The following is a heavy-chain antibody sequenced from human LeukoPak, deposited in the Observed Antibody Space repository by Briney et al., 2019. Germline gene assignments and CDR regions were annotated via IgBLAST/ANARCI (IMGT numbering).Heavy chain of an antibody. CDR2: ISSSSLYI. V-gene: IGHV3-21*01. CDR3: ARRDQGGLIAARRRREYYFDY. CDR1: GFTFSSYS. D-gene: IGHD6-6*01. J-gene: IGHJ4*02. Sequence: PGGSLRLSCAASGFTFSSYSMNWVRQAPGKGLEWVSSISSSSLYIYYADSVKGRFTISRDNAKNSLYLQMNSLRAEDTAVYYCARRDQGGLIAARRRREYYFDYWGQGTLVTVSS.